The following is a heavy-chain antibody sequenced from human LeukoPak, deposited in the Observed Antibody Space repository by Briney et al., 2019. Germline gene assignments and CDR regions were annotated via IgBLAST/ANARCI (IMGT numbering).Heavy chain of an antibody. J-gene: IGHJ4*02. D-gene: IGHD3-22*01. V-gene: IGHV4-30-2*01. Sequence: SETLSLTCTVSGGSISSGGYYWSWIRQPPGKGLEWIGYIYHSGSTYYNPSLKSRVTISVDRSKNQFSLKLSSVTAADTAVYYCARDARYYYDSSPFDYWGQGTLVTVSS. CDR1: GGSISSGGYY. CDR3: ARDARYYYDSSPFDY. CDR2: IYHSGST.